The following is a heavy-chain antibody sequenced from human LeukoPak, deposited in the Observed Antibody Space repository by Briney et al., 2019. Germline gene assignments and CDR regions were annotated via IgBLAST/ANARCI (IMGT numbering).Heavy chain of an antibody. CDR2: IKQDGSEK. V-gene: IGHV3-7*01. D-gene: IGHD5-18*01. CDR1: GFTFSSYW. Sequence: QPGGSLRLSCAPSGFTFSSYWMSWVRQAPGKGLEWVANIKQDGSEKYYVDSVKGRFTISRDNAKNSLYLQMNSLRAEDTAVYYCARDVSGYSDFDSWGQGTLVTVSS. CDR3: ARDVSGYSDFDS. J-gene: IGHJ4*02.